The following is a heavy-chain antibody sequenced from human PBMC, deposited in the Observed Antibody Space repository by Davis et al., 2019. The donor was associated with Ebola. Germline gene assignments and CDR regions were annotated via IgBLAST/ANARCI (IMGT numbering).Heavy chain of an antibody. CDR1: GFTFSDYY. J-gene: IGHJ5*02. CDR2: ISTSGTNI. V-gene: IGHV3-11*04. CDR3: ARSEGAVAGPDLKYSWFDP. D-gene: IGHD6-19*01. Sequence: GGSLRLSCAASGFTFSDYYMSWIRQAPGKGLEWVSYISTSGTNIYYADSVKGRFTISRDNAKNSLYLQMNSLRVEDTAVYYCARSEGAVAGPDLKYSWFDPWGQGTLVTVSS.